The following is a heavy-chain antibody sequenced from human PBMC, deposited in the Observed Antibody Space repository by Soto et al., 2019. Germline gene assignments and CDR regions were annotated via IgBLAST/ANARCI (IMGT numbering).Heavy chain of an antibody. CDR2: ISHDGSNT. V-gene: IGHV3-30*18. D-gene: IGHD3-22*01. CDR3: AKDTYYHSSSGYYVLDS. CDR1: GFTFSAYG. Sequence: GGSLRLSCAVSGFTFSAYGIHWVRQAPGKGLEWVAVISHDGSNTNYADSVKGRFTFSRDNSKDTVYLQMNSLRAEDTAVYYCAKDTYYHSSSGYYVLDSWGQGTLVTVSS. J-gene: IGHJ4*02.